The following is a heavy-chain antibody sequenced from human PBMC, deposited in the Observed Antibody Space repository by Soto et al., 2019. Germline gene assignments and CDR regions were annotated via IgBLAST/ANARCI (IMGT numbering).Heavy chain of an antibody. CDR1: GGSFSGYD. CDR2: INHSGSS. Sequence: QVQLQQWGAGLLKPSETLSLTCAVYGGSFSGYDWTWIRQPPGTGLEWIGEINHSGSSNYNPSLTSRVTISVDTSKNQFSLKLTSVTAADTAVYYCARDKITGLFAYWGQGTLVTVSS. D-gene: IGHD2-8*02. J-gene: IGHJ4*02. V-gene: IGHV4-34*01. CDR3: ARDKITGLFAY.